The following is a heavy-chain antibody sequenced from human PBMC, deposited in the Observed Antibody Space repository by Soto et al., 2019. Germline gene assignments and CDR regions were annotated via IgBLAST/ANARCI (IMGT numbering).Heavy chain of an antibody. J-gene: IGHJ4*02. CDR3: ATLGSWSFDY. Sequence: SETLSLTCTVSGGSISSSSYYWGWIRQPPGKGLEWIGSIYYSGSTYYNPSLKSRVTISVDTSKNQFSLKLSSVTAADTAVYYCATLGSWSFDYWGQGTLVTVSS. D-gene: IGHD1-26*01. CDR1: GGSISSSSYY. CDR2: IYYSGST. V-gene: IGHV4-39*01.